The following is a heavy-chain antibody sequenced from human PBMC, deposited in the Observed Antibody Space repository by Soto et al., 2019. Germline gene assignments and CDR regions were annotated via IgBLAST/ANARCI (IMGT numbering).Heavy chain of an antibody. D-gene: IGHD3-3*01. J-gene: IGHJ4*02. CDR2: IYYSGST. CDR3: ARRGYDFWSGYYLSFDY. V-gene: IGHV4-39*01. CDR1: GGSISSSSYY. Sequence: PSETLSLTCTVSGGSISSSSYYWGWIRQPPGKGLEWIGSIYYSGSTYYNPSLKSRVTISVDTSKNQFSLKLSSVTAADTAVYYCARRGYDFWSGYYLSFDYWGQGTLVTVSS.